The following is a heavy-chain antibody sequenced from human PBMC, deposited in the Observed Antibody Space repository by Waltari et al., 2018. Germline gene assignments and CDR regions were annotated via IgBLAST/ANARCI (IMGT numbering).Heavy chain of an antibody. CDR3: ARDEPLGPIVATIQPRGYYYGMDV. Sequence: QVQLVQSGAEVKKPGSSVKVSCKASGGTFSSYTISWVRQAPGQGLEWMGRIIPILGKANYAQKFQGRVTITADKSTSTAYMELSSLRSEDTAVYYCARDEPLGPIVATIQPRGYYYGMDVWGQGTTVTVSS. J-gene: IGHJ6*02. D-gene: IGHD5-12*01. CDR2: IIPILGKA. V-gene: IGHV1-69*08. CDR1: GGTFSSYT.